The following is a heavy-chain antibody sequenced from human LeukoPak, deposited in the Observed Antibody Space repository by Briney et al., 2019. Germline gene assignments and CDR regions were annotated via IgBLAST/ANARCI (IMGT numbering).Heavy chain of an antibody. J-gene: IGHJ4*02. D-gene: IGHD3-9*01. CDR1: GYTLTELS. CDR2: FDPEDGET. Sequence: ASVKVSCKVSGYTLTELSMHWVRQAPGKGLEWMGGFDPEDGETIYAQKFQGRVTMTEDTSTDTAYMELSSLRSEDTAVCYCASYDILTGYYFDYWGQGTLVTVSS. CDR3: ASYDILTGYYFDY. V-gene: IGHV1-24*01.